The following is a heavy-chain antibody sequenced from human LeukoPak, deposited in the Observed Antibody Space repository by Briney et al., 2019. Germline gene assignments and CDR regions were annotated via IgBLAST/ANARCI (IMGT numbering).Heavy chain of an antibody. J-gene: IGHJ6*02. D-gene: IGHD5-12*01. CDR2: ISGSGGST. CDR1: GFTFSSNA. V-gene: IGHV3-23*01. Sequence: GGSLRLSCAASGFTFSSNAMSWVRQAPGKGLEGVSAISGSGGSTYYVDSVKGRFTISRDNAKNSLYLQMNSLRAEDTAVYYCAREARGYETGLDYYYYGMDVWGQGTTVTVSS. CDR3: AREARGYETGLDYYYYGMDV.